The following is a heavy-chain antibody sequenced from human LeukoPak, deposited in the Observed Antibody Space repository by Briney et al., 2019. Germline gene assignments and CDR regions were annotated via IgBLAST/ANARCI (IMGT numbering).Heavy chain of an antibody. J-gene: IGHJ4*02. CDR2: MNPNSGNT. CDR1: GFTFTSYD. CDR3: ARDMFGHDSSGHLY. D-gene: IGHD3-22*01. V-gene: IGHV1-8*01. Sequence: ASVKVSCKASGFTFTSYDINWVRQAPGQGLEWMGWMNPNSGNTGYAQKFQGRVTMTRDTSISTAYMELSSLRSEDTAVYYCARDMFGHDSSGHLYWGQGTLATVSS.